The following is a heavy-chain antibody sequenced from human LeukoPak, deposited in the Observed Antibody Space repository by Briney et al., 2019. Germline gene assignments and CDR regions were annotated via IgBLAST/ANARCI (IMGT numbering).Heavy chain of an antibody. D-gene: IGHD2-2*02. CDR2: DDPSDSYT. Sequence: GESLQISCKGSGYGFTSYWISWVRQMPGKGLEWMGRDDPSDSYTNYSPSFQGHVTISADKSNSTAYLQWSSLKASDTAMYYCARRVKLGYCSSTSCFTLPDAFDIWGQGTMVTVSS. J-gene: IGHJ3*02. CDR3: ARRVKLGYCSSTSCFTLPDAFDI. CDR1: GYGFTSYW. V-gene: IGHV5-10-1*01.